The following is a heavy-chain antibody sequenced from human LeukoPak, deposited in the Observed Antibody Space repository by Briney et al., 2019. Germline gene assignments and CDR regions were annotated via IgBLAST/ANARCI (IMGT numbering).Heavy chain of an antibody. D-gene: IGHD3-10*01. CDR2: IFQSGSS. CDR1: GFSTSNTYY. V-gene: IGHV4-38-2*02. J-gene: IGHJ4*02. CDR3: ARDYMGKDRPPFDY. Sequence: SETLSLTCNVSGFSTSNTYYWAWVRQSPGKGLEWSGRIFQSGSSYYNPSLKSGVTISVDTSQNQFSLKLTSVTAADTAVYYCARDYMGKDRPPFDYWGQGALVTVSS.